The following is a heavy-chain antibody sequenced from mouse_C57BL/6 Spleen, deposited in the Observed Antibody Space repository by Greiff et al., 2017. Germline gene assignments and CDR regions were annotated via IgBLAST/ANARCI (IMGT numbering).Heavy chain of an antibody. D-gene: IGHD2-3*01. J-gene: IGHJ2*01. CDR1: GYTFTSYW. CDR3: ARWDGYSYYFDY. CDR2: IDPSDSET. Sequence: VQLQQPGAELVRPGSSVKLSCKASGYTFTSYWLHWVKQRPIQGLEWIGNIDPSDSETHYNQKFKDKATLTVDKSSSTAYMQLSSLTSEDSAVYYCARWDGYSYYFDYWGQGTTLTVSS. V-gene: IGHV1-52*01.